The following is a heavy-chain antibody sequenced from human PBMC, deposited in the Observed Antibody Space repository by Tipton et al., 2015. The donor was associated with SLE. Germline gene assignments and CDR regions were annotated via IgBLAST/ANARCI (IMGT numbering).Heavy chain of an antibody. J-gene: IGHJ4*02. CDR1: GFTFSDYE. D-gene: IGHD3-22*01. Sequence: SLRLSCGASGFTFSDYEMNWVRQAPGKGLEWVAVIWYDGSNKYYVDSVKGRFTISRDNSKNTLYLQMNSLRAEDTAVYYCARDSNYYDSSGYSDYWGQGTLVTVSS. CDR2: IWYDGSNK. CDR3: ARDSNYYDSSGYSDY. V-gene: IGHV3-33*08.